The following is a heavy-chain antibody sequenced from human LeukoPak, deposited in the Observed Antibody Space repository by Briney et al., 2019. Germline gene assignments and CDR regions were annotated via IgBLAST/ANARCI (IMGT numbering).Heavy chain of an antibody. CDR2: ISHDGNKK. CDR3: ARDIRVRYMPMVRAVEYYQYHAMDV. Sequence: GGSLRLSCAASGFSLTSNGMHWVRQAPGKGLEWVAFISHDGNKKYYADSVKGRFTVSRDSSESTLFLQMDSLRCGDTAVYYCARDIRVRYMPMVRAVEYYQYHAMDVWGQGTTVTVYS. V-gene: IGHV3-30*03. J-gene: IGHJ6*02. D-gene: IGHD3-10*01. CDR1: GFSLTSNG.